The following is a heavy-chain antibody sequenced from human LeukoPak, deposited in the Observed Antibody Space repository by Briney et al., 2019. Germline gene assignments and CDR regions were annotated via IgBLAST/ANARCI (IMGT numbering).Heavy chain of an antibody. CDR2: ISASGTT. Sequence: SETLSLTCAVSGGSISTYHWSCIRQPAGKGLEWIGRISASGTTNYNPSLKSRVTMSVDTSKNQFSLQLISVTAPDTAVYYCARDRSRGGFDYWGQGTLVTVSP. J-gene: IGHJ4*02. D-gene: IGHD1-26*01. V-gene: IGHV4-4*07. CDR1: GGSISTYH. CDR3: ARDRSRGGFDY.